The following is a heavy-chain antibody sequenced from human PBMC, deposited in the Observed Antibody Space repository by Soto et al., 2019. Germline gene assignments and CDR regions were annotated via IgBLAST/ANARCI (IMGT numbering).Heavy chain of an antibody. CDR3: ASMGNFYSYYMDV. CDR2: IYSGGST. Sequence: GGSLRLCCAASGFTVSSNYMSWVRQAPGKGLEWVSVIYSGGSTYYADSVKGRFTISRDNSKNTLYLQMNSLRAGDTAVYYCASMGNFYSYYMDVWGKGTTVTVSS. J-gene: IGHJ6*03. D-gene: IGHD6-13*01. V-gene: IGHV3-66*01. CDR1: GFTVSSNY.